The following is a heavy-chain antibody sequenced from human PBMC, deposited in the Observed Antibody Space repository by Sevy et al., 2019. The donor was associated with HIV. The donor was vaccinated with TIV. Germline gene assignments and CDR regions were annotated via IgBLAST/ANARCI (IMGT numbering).Heavy chain of an antibody. Sequence: SETLSLTCSVSGVSISGYYWTWIRQTPGKGLEWIGYIYYSGRTNYNPSLQGRVAISSDTSKNPFSLKLSSVTAADTAVNYCARALAEYYYAMDVWGQGTTVTVSS. CDR2: IYYSGRT. CDR1: GVSISGYY. V-gene: IGHV4-59*01. J-gene: IGHJ6*02. CDR3: ARALAEYYYAMDV.